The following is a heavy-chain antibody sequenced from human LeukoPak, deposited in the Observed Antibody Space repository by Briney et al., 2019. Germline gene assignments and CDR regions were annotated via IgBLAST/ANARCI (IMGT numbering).Heavy chain of an antibody. J-gene: IGHJ4*02. V-gene: IGHV4-4*02. CDR2: IYHSGIT. Sequence: SETLTLTCAVSGDSITSNNWWTLVRQPPGKGLEWIGEIYHSGITNYNPSLKSRVTISADKSKNQFSLKLSSVTAADTAVYYCARGKGRVGATAVEDYWGQGTLVTVSS. D-gene: IGHD1-26*01. CDR1: GDSITSNNW. CDR3: ARGKGRVGATAVEDY.